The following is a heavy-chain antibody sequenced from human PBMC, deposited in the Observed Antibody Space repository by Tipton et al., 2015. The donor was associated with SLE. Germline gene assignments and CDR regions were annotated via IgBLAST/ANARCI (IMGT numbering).Heavy chain of an antibody. CDR2: TYYRSKWYN. J-gene: IGHJ3*02. Sequence: GLVKLSQTLSLTCAISGDSVSSNSAAWNWIRQSPSRGLEWLGRTYYRSKWYNDYAVSVKSRITINPDTSKNQFSLQLSSVTAADTAVYYCARGGKMVRGYAFDIWGQGTMVTVSS. CDR1: GDSVSSNSAA. D-gene: IGHD3-10*01. CDR3: ARGGKMVRGYAFDI. V-gene: IGHV6-1*01.